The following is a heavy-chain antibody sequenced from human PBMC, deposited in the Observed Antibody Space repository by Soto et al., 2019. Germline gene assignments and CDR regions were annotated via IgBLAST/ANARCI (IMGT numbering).Heavy chain of an antibody. CDR2: IHYSGSS. V-gene: IGHV4-59*12. CDR3: ARDRYGSTLEY. CDR1: GGSISNYC. D-gene: IGHD3-10*01. J-gene: IGHJ4*02. Sequence: SETVSHTCSIAGGSISNYCWRWIRQAAGDRLEWIGYIHYSGSSKSNPSLKSRVTMSVDTSKNQFSLKLSSVTAEDTAVYYCARDRYGSTLEYWGQGNLVTV.